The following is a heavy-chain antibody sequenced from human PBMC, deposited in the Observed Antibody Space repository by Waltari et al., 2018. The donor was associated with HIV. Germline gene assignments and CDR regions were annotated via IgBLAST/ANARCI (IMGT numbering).Heavy chain of an antibody. V-gene: IGHV1-46*01. CDR1: GYTFTRYY. CDR2: INPSGERT. CDR3: ARGFSGFDY. Sequence: VPLVQSGAEVKKPGASVKVSCKASGYTFTRYYMHWVRQAPGQGLEWMGVINPSGERTVYAQKFQGRVTMTRDASTSTVYMVLSTLRSEDTAVYYCARGFSGFDYWGQGTLITVSS. J-gene: IGHJ4*02.